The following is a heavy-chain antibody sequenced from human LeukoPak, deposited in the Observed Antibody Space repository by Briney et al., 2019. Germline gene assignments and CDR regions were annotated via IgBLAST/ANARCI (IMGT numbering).Heavy chain of an antibody. D-gene: IGHD3-22*01. CDR1: GYTFTTYG. V-gene: IGHV1-18*01. J-gene: IGHJ4*02. Sequence: ASVKVSCKASGYTFTTYGFNWVRQAPGQGLEWVGWISAYNGNTNYAQNVQGRVTMTTDTSTSTAYMELKTLRSDDTAVYYCARPDYLDSSALGYWGQGTLVTVSS. CDR2: ISAYNGNT. CDR3: ARPDYLDSSALGY.